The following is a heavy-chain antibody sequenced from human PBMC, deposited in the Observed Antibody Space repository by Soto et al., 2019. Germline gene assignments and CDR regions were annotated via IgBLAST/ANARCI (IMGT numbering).Heavy chain of an antibody. V-gene: IGHV3-15*01. CDR1: GFTFSNAW. D-gene: IGHD5-18*01. CDR3: TTVYSYGYYYYYGMDV. CDR2: IKSKTDGGTT. J-gene: IGHJ6*02. Sequence: PGGSLRLSCAASGFTFSNAWMSWVRQAPGEGLEWVGRIKSKTDGGTTDYAAPVKGRFTISRDDSKNTLYLQMNSLKTEDTAVYYCTTVYSYGYYYYYGMDVWGQGTTVTVSS.